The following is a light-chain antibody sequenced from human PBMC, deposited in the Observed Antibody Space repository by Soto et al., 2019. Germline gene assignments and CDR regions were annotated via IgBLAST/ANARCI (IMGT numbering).Light chain of an antibody. J-gene: IGLJ3*02. CDR1: SANIGAAYN. Sequence: QSVLTQPPSVSGAPGQRVTISCTGSSANIGAAYNVDWYQQLPGTAPKLLIYGNNNRPSGVPARFSGSKSGTSASLAIAGLQAEDEGDYYCAAWDDRLSGVVFGGGTKLTVL. V-gene: IGLV1-40*01. CDR2: GNN. CDR3: AAWDDRLSGVV.